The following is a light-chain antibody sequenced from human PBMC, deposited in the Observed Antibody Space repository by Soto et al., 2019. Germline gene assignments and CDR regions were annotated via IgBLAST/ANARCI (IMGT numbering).Light chain of an antibody. CDR2: AAS. J-gene: IGKJ4*01. Sequence: DIQMTQNQTSLSSSVGDRVTITCRASQSISKSLNWYQRKPGKAPELLIYAASTLQSGVPSRFSGSGSGTDFTLTISSLQPEDFATYYCQQSYITPLTFGGGTIVDIK. CDR1: QSISKS. CDR3: QQSYITPLT. V-gene: IGKV1-39*01.